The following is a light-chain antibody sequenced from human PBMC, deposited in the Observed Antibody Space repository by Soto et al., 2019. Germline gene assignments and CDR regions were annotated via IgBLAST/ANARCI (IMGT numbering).Light chain of an antibody. Sequence: DIQMTQSPSTLSGSVGDRVTITCRASQTISSWLAWYQQKPGKAPKLLIYKASTLKSGVPSRFSGSGSGTEFTLTISSMQPDDFSAYYCQHYYNYSGAFGQGTKVELK. CDR2: KAS. J-gene: IGKJ1*01. CDR3: QHYYNYSGA. CDR1: QTISSW. V-gene: IGKV1-5*03.